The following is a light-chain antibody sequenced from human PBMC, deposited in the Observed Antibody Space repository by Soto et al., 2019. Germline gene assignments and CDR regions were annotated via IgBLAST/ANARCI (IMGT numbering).Light chain of an antibody. CDR3: QQYNNWPRGT. V-gene: IGKV3-15*01. J-gene: IGKJ1*01. CDR1: QSVSSN. Sequence: EIVMTQSPATLSVSPGERATLSCRASQSVSSNLDWYQQKPGQAPRLLIYGASTRATGIPARFSGSGSGTEFTLTISSLQSADFAVYYCQQYNNWPRGTFGQGTKVEIK. CDR2: GAS.